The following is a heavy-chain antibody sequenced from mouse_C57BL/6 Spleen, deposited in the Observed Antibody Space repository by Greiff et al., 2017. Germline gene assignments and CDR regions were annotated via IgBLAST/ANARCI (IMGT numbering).Heavy chain of an antibody. D-gene: IGHD2-1*01. V-gene: IGHV1-7*01. Sequence: QVHVKQSGAELAKPGASVKLSCKASGCTFTSYWMHWVKQRPGQGLEWIGYINPSSGYTKYNQKFKDKATLTADKASSTAYMQLSSLTYEDSAVYYCARGYGNPWFAYWGQGTLVTVSA. CDR1: GCTFTSYW. CDR3: ARGYGNPWFAY. J-gene: IGHJ3*01. CDR2: INPSSGYT.